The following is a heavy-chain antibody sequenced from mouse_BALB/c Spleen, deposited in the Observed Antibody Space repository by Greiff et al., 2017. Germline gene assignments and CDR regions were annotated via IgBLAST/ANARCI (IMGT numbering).Heavy chain of an antibody. J-gene: IGHJ4*01. CDR1: GYTFTSYT. CDR2: INPSSGYT. Sequence: VQRVESGAELARPGASVKMSCKASGYTFTSYTMHWVKQRPGQGLEWIGYINPSSGYTNYNQKFKDKATLTADKSSSTAYMQLSSLTSEDSAVYYCARVDGYYYAMDYWGQGTSVTVSS. V-gene: IGHV1-4*01. CDR3: ARVDGYYYAMDY. D-gene: IGHD2-3*01.